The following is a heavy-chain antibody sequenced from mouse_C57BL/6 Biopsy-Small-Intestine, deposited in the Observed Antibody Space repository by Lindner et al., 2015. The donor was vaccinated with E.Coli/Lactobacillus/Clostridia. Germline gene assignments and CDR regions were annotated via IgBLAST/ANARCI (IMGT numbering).Heavy chain of an antibody. CDR2: INPYSDDT. CDR1: GYTFSIYV. J-gene: IGHJ3*01. V-gene: IGHV1-14*01. CDR3: ARDDAAFAY. Sequence: VQLQESGPELVKPGASVKMSCKASGYTFSIYVMYWVKQKPGQGLEWIGYINPYSDDTKYNEKFKGKASLTSDKSSSTVYMELSSLTSEDSAVYYCARDDAAFAYWGQGTLVTVSA.